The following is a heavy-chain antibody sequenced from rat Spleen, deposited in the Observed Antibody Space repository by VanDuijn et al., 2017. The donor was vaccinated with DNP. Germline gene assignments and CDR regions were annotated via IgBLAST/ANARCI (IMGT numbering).Heavy chain of an antibody. V-gene: IGHV5S10*01. CDR1: GFTFSDYN. D-gene: IGHD1-10*01. Sequence: EVQLVQSGGGLVQPERSLKLSCTASGFTFSDYNMAWVRQTPKKGLEWVATIISYGSRTYYRDSVKGRFTISRDNAESTLYLKMDSLRSEDSATYYCGTHNNYDCWRQGFMVTVSS. J-gene: IGHJ2*01. CDR2: IISYGSRT. CDR3: GTHNNYDC.